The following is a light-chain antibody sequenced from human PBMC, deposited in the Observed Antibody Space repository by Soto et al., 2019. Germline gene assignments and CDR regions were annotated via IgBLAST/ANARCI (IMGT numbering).Light chain of an antibody. V-gene: IGKV1-9*01. CDR2: SAS. CDR3: HQLYRYPLN. CDR1: LGIRDY. Sequence: DIQLTQSPSFLSASVGDRVTITCRASLGIRDYLAWYQQKPGQVPRLLIYSASTLQSGVPSRFSGSGSGTEFSLTISSLQPEDFASYYCHQLYRYPLNFGGGTTVDI. J-gene: IGKJ4*01.